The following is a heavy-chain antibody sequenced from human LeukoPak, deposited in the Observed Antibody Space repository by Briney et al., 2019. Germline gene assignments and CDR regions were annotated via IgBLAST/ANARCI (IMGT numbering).Heavy chain of an antibody. J-gene: IGHJ6*03. D-gene: IGHD5-24*01. CDR1: GYTFTGYY. CDR3: ARDREMATTYYYYYMDV. CDR2: INPNSGGT. Sequence: ASVKVSCKASGYTFTGYYMHWVRQSPGQGLEWMGWINPNSGGTNYAQKFQGRVTMTRDTSISTAYMELSRLRSDDTAVYYCARDREMATTYYYYYMDVWGKGTTVTVSS. V-gene: IGHV1-2*02.